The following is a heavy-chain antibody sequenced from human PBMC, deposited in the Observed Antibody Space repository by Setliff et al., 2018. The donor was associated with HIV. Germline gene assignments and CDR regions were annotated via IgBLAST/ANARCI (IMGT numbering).Heavy chain of an antibody. CDR2: IHHSGTA. D-gene: IGHD3-10*01. V-gene: IGHV4-34*01. CDR1: VGSLRSYY. J-gene: IGHJ4*02. Sequence: SETLSLTCGVYVGSLRSYYWGWIRQPPGKGLEWIGSIHHSGTAYDNPSLKSRVTISVDPSKNQILLRLSSVTAADTAVYYCARLSGGMVPNYWGQGTQVTVSS. CDR3: ARLSGGMVPNY.